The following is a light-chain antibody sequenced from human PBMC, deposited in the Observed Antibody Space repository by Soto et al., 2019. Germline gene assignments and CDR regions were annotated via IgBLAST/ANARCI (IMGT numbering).Light chain of an antibody. CDR2: DVN. Sequence: QSALTQPRSVSGSPGQSVTISFTGTSSYVGGYDYVSWYQQHPGKAPKLMIFDVNKRPLGVPDRFAGSKSGNPASRTISGLQAADEADSSCFSYAGRRVFGGRTKVTVL. CDR1: SSYVGGYDY. CDR3: FSYAGRRV. V-gene: IGLV2-11*01. J-gene: IGLJ2*01.